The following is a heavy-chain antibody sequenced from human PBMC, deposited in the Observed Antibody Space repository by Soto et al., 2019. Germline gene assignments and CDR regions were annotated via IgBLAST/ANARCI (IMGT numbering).Heavy chain of an antibody. CDR3: ARAVAVTADFDY. Sequence: ASVKVCCKASGCTFTSYGMHWVRQAPGQRLEWMGWINAGNGNTKYSQKFQGRVTITRDTSASTAYMELSSLRSEATAVYYCARAVAVTADFDYWGQGTLVTVSS. D-gene: IGHD2-21*02. J-gene: IGHJ4*02. CDR2: INAGNGNT. V-gene: IGHV1-3*01. CDR1: GCTFTSYG.